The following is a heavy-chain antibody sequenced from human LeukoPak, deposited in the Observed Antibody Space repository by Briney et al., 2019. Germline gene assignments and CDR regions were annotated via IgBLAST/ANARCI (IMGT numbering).Heavy chain of an antibody. CDR3: AKEVGLRLEQPADAFDI. J-gene: IGHJ3*02. CDR1: GFTFDDYA. V-gene: IGHV3-9*01. D-gene: IGHD1/OR15-1a*01. Sequence: GGSLRLSCAASGFTFDDYAMHRVRQAPGKGLEWVSGISWNSGSIGYADSVKGRFAISRDNAKNSLYLQMNSLRAEDTALYYCAKEVGLRLEQPADAFDIWGQGTMVTVSS. CDR2: ISWNSGSI.